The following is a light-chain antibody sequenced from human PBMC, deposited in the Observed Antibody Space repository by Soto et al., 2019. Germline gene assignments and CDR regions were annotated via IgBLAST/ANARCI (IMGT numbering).Light chain of an antibody. CDR2: GAS. J-gene: IGKJ1*01. Sequence: DIVMTQSPATLSVSPGERATLSCRASQSVSSDLAWYQQKPGQAPRLFIYGASTRATGIPDRFSGSGSGTDFSLTISSLEPGDLAVYYCQQYGSSPRAFGQGTKVDIK. CDR1: QSVSSD. CDR3: QQYGSSPRA. V-gene: IGKV3-20*01.